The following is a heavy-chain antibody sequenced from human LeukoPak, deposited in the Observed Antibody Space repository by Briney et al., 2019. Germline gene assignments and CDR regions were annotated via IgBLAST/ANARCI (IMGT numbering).Heavy chain of an antibody. Sequence: GGSLRLSCAASGFTFVSYAMSWVRQAPGKGLEWVSSISSSTYYIYYADSVKGRFTISRDNAMNSLYLQMNSLRAEDTAVYYCARDQGGIGVADPFDYWGQGTLVTVSS. V-gene: IGHV3-21*01. D-gene: IGHD6-19*01. CDR3: ARDQGGIGVADPFDY. CDR2: ISSSTYYI. CDR1: GFTFVSYA. J-gene: IGHJ4*02.